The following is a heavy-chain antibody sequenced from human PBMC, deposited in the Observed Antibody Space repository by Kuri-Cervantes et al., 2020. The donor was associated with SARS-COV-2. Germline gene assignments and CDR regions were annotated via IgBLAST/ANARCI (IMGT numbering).Heavy chain of an antibody. V-gene: IGHV4-59*01. J-gene: IGHJ6*02. CDR2: IYYSGST. CDR1: GVSISTYY. CDR3: ARESNYSHYYGTEV. Sequence: SETLSLTCTVSGVSISTYYWSWTRQPPGKGLEWIGYIYYSGSTTYNPSLKSRVTISVDTSKNQFSLELDSVTAADTAVYYCARESNYSHYYGTEVWGQGTTVTVSS.